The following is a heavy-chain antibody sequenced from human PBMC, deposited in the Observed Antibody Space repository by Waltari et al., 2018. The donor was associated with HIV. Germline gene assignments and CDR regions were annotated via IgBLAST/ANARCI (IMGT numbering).Heavy chain of an antibody. Sequence: QVTLKESGPVLVKPTETLTLTCTVSGFSLSNDRMGVSWIRQPPGKALEWIAHIFSNDEKSYSTSLKSRLTISKDTSRSQVVLTMTNMDRVDTATYYCARIRDGIRVYGSGYYFDYWGQGTLVTVSS. CDR1: GFSLSNDRMG. CDR2: IFSNDEK. CDR3: ARIRDGIRVYGSGYYFDY. V-gene: IGHV2-26*01. J-gene: IGHJ4*02. D-gene: IGHD3-10*01.